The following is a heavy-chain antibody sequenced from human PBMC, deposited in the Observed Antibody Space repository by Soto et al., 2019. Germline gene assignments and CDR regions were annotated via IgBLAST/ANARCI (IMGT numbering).Heavy chain of an antibody. CDR3: ARDPVDGYAFFDS. Sequence: SETLSLTCNVSGASVSHGYWSWIRQPPGKGLEWIGFMYFGGSFNYNPSLTSRATISVETSKNQFSMKLTSVTAADTAVYWCARDPVDGYAFFDSWGQGALVTVS. J-gene: IGHJ5*02. V-gene: IGHV4-59*02. CDR2: MYFGGSF. D-gene: IGHD5-12*01. CDR1: GASVSHGY.